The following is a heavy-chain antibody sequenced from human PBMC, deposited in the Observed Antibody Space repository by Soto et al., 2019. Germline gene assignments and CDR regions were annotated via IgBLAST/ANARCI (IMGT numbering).Heavy chain of an antibody. V-gene: IGHV4-61*01. CDR3: ARDRRDIVLVPAAIERNYYYYGMDV. J-gene: IGHJ6*02. D-gene: IGHD2-2*01. CDR1: GGSVSSGSYY. Sequence: SETLSLTCTVSGGSVSSGSYYWSWIRQPPGKGLEWIGYIYYSGSTNYNPSLKSRVTISVDTSKNQFSLKLSSVTAADTAVYYCARDRRDIVLVPAAIERNYYYYGMDVWGQGTTVTVSS. CDR2: IYYSGST.